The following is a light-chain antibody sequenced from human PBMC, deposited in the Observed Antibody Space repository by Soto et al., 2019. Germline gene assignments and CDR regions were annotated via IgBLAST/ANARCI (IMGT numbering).Light chain of an antibody. Sequence: EIVLTQSPATLSLSPGEIATLSCRASQSVSSYLAWYQQKPGQAPRLLIYDASNRATCIPARFSGSGSGTDFTLTISSLEPEDCAVYYCQQRSNWALTFGGGTKVEIK. CDR3: QQRSNWALT. J-gene: IGKJ4*01. V-gene: IGKV3-11*01. CDR1: QSVSSY. CDR2: DAS.